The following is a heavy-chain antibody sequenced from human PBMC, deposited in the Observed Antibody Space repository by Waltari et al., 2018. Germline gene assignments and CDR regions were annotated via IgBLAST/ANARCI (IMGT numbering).Heavy chain of an antibody. Sequence: QVQLVESGGGVVQPGRSLRLSCAAFGFTFSSYGMHWVRQAPGKGLEWVAVIWYDGSNKYYADSVKGRFTISRDNSKNTLYLQMNSLRAEDTAVYYCAKELVAATPFYYYYYMDVWGKGTTVTVSS. CDR3: AKELVAATPFYYYYYMDV. V-gene: IGHV3-33*06. D-gene: IGHD2-15*01. J-gene: IGHJ6*03. CDR1: GFTFSSYG. CDR2: IWYDGSNK.